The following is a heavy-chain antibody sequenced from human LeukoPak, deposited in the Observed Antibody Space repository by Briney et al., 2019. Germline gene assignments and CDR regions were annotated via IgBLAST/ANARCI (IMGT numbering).Heavy chain of an antibody. D-gene: IGHD5-12*01. CDR2: IYHSGST. Sequence: SETLSLTCAVSGGSISSSNWWSWVRQPPGKGLEWIGEIYHSGSTNYNPSLKSRVTISVDTSKNQFSLKLSSVTAADTAVYYCARVRGYSGYDPDWYFDLWGRGTLVTVSS. CDR1: GGSISSSNW. J-gene: IGHJ2*01. V-gene: IGHV4-4*02. CDR3: ARVRGYSGYDPDWYFDL.